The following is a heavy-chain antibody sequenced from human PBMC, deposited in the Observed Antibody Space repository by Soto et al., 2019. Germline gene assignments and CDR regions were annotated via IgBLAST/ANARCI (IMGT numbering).Heavy chain of an antibody. CDR2: IYSGGST. CDR3: ARDLPGSSSWYYYYYGMDV. D-gene: IGHD6-13*01. CDR1: GFTVSSNY. J-gene: IGHJ6*02. Sequence: PGGSLRLSCAASGFTVSSNYMSWVRQAPGKGLEWVSVIYSGGSTYYADSVKGRFTISRDNSKNTLYLQMNSLRAEDTAVYYCARDLPGSSSWYYYYYGMDVWGQGTTVTVSS. V-gene: IGHV3-53*01.